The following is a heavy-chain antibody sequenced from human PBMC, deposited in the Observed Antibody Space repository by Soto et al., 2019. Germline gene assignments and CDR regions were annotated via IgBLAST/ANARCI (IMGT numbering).Heavy chain of an antibody. V-gene: IGHV3-7*05. Sequence: GGSLRLSCAASGFTFSSHWMSWVRQAPGKGLEWVANIKEDGSEKYYVDSVKGRFTISRDNAKNSLYLQMNSLRAEDTAVYYCARAGSGTYYYYYGMDVWGQGTTVTVSS. CDR2: IKEDGSEK. D-gene: IGHD3-10*01. CDR3: ARAGSGTYYYYYGMDV. J-gene: IGHJ6*02. CDR1: GFTFSSHW.